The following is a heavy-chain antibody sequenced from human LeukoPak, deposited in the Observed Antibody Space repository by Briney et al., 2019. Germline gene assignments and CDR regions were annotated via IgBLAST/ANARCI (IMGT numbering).Heavy chain of an antibody. D-gene: IGHD3-9*01. V-gene: IGHV5-51*01. CDR1: GYSFTNYW. J-gene: IGHJ4*02. CDR2: FYPDDSDP. CDR3: ARQGAYDILTGYYFFDY. Sequence: PGESLKISCKGSGYSFTNYWIGWVRQMPGKGLEWMGSFYPDDSDPTYSPSFQGQVTISADKSFSTAYLQWSSLKASDTAMYYCARQGAYDILTGYYFFDYWGQGTLVTVSS.